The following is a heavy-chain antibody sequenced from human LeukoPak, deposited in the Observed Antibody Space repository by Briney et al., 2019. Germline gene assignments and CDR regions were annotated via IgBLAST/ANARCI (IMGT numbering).Heavy chain of an antibody. CDR1: GFTFSSYS. V-gene: IGHV3-21*01. D-gene: IGHD2-2*01. CDR2: ISSSSSYI. CDR3: ARGQYRLLLNNFYCYCYMDV. Sequence: GGSLRLSCAASGFTFSSYSMNWVRQAPGKGLEWVSSISSSSSYIYYADSVKGRFTISRDNAKNSLYLQINSLRAEDAAVYYCARGQYRLLLNNFYCYCYMDVWGKGTTVTVSS. J-gene: IGHJ6*03.